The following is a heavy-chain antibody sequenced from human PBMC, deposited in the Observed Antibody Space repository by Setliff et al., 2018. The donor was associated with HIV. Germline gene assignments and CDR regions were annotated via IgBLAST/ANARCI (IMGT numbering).Heavy chain of an antibody. D-gene: IGHD3-10*01. Sequence: SETLSLTCALSGYSISNGYYWGWIRQPSGKGLEWIGSIYHSGSTFYNPSLRSRVTISVDTSQDQFSLRPTSVTAADTAVYYCAARNSGNPTRHFDYWGQGTLVTV. CDR2: IYHSGST. CDR3: AARNSGNPTRHFDY. V-gene: IGHV4-38-2*01. CDR1: GYSISNGYY. J-gene: IGHJ4*02.